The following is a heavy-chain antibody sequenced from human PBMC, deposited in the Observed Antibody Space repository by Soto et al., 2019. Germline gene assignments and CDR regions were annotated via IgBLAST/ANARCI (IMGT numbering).Heavy chain of an antibody. J-gene: IGHJ4*02. Sequence: EVRLVESGGGLVQPGRSLRLSCAASGFRFDDFAMHWVRQRPGKGLEWVAGISWNSDRIDYADSVKGRFTISRDNVKNSLSLQMDSLRREDAAFYFCAKDGGEGERRLFQWGRGTLVTVSS. CDR2: ISWNSDRI. D-gene: IGHD6-25*01. V-gene: IGHV3-9*01. CDR1: GFRFDDFA. CDR3: AKDGGEGERRLFQ.